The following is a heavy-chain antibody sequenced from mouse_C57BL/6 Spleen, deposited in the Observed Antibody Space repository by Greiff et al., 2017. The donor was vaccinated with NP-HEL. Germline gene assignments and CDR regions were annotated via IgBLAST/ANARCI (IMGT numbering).Heavy chain of an antibody. CDR3: ARGYDDYFDY. V-gene: IGHV1-63*01. Sequence: VQLQESGAELVRPGTSVKMSCKASGYTFTNYWIGWAKQRPGHGLEWIGDIYPGGGYTNYNEKFKGKATLTADKSSSTAYMQFSSLTSEDSAIYYCARGYDDYFDYWGQGTTLTVSS. J-gene: IGHJ2*01. D-gene: IGHD2-2*01. CDR2: IYPGGGYT. CDR1: GYTFTNYW.